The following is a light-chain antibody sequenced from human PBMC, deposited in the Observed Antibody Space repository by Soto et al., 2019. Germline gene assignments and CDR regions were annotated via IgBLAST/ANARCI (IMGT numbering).Light chain of an antibody. CDR3: SSYTSSSTLVI. Sequence: QSALTQPASVSGSPGQSITISCTGTSSDVGGYNSVSWYQKHPGKAPRLMIYEVRNRPSGVSNRFSASKSGNTASLTISGLQAEDEADYYCSSYTSSSTLVIFGGGTKLTVL. J-gene: IGLJ2*01. V-gene: IGLV2-14*01. CDR1: SSDVGGYNS. CDR2: EVR.